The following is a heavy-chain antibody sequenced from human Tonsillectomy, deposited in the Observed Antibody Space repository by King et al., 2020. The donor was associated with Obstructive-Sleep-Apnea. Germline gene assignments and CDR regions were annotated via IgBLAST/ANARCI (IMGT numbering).Heavy chain of an antibody. D-gene: IGHD1-26*01. CDR2: IYYSGST. J-gene: IGHJ5*01. CDR3: ARQHSGTYYAWFDS. CDR1: GGSISTYY. V-gene: IGHV4-59*01. Sequence: QLQESGPGLVKPSETLSLTCSVSGGSISTYYWSWIRQPPGNGLEWIGYIYYSGSTNYNPSLKSRVTISVDTSKNQFSLKLSSVTAADTAVYYCARQHSGTYYAWFDSWGQGTLVTVSS.